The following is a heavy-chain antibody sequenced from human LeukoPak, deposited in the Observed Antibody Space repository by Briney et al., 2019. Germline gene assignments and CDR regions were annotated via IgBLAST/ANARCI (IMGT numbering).Heavy chain of an antibody. V-gene: IGHV3-30*18. CDR2: ISYDGSNK. CDR3: AKDSSRGDRFWSGYLDY. Sequence: PGGSLRLSCAASGFTFSSYGMYWVRQAPGKGLEWVAVISYDGSNKYYADSVKGRFTISRDNSKNTLYLQMNSLRAEDTAVYYCAKDSSRGDRFWSGYLDYWGQGTLVTVSS. CDR1: GFTFSSYG. J-gene: IGHJ4*02. D-gene: IGHD3-3*01.